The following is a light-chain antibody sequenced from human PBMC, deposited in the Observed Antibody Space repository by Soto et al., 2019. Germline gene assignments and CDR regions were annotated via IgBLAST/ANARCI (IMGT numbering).Light chain of an antibody. Sequence: DIQLTQSPSFLSASVGDRVTITCRASQGISSYLAWYQQPPGKAPKLLIYGASTLQRGVSSRFSGSGSGTEFTLTISSPQPEDFATYYCQHLNTYPRTFGQGTKLEVK. J-gene: IGKJ2*01. CDR2: GAS. V-gene: IGKV1-9*01. CDR3: QHLNTYPRT. CDR1: QGISSY.